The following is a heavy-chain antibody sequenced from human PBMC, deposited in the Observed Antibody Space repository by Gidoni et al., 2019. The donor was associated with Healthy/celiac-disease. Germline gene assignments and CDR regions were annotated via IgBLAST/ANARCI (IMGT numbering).Heavy chain of an antibody. D-gene: IGHD2-2*01. CDR2: ISSSSSYI. CDR1: GCTFSSYS. J-gene: IGHJ5*02. Sequence: VESGGGLVKPGGSLRLSCAASGCTFSSYSMNWVRQAPGKGLEWVSSISSSSSYIYYADSVKGRFTISRDNAKNSLYLQMNSLRAEDTAVYYCAREEAVCSSTSCYEWFDPWGQGTLVTVSS. CDR3: AREEAVCSSTSCYEWFDP. V-gene: IGHV3-21*01.